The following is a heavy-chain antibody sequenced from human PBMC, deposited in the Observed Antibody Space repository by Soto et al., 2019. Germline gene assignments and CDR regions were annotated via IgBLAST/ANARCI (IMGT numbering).Heavy chain of an antibody. CDR3: ARDSANYYDSSGGWFDP. J-gene: IGHJ5*02. D-gene: IGHD3-22*01. CDR1: GYTFTSYG. V-gene: IGHV1-18*01. Sequence: PSVKVSCKASGYTFTSYGISWVRQAPGQGLEWMGWISAYNGNTNYAQKLQGRVTMTTDTSTSTAYMELRSLRSDDTAVYYCARDSANYYDSSGGWFDPWGQGTLVTVSS. CDR2: ISAYNGNT.